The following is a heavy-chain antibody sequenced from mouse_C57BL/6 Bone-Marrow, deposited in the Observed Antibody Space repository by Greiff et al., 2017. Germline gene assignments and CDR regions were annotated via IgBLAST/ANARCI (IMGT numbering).Heavy chain of an antibody. D-gene: IGHD1-1*02. J-gene: IGHJ3*01. V-gene: IGHV5-6*01. CDR1: GFTFSSYG. CDR3: ARHGGSWFAD. Sequence: EVQVVESGGDLVKPGGSLKLSCAASGFTFSSYGMSWVRQTPDKRLEWVATISRAGSYTYYPDSVKGRFTISRDNADNTLYLQMSSLKSEDTAMYYCARHGGSWFADWGQGTLVTVSA. CDR2: ISRAGSYT.